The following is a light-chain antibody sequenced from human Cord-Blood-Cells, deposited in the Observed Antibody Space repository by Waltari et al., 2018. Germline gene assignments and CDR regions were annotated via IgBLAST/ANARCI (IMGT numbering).Light chain of an antibody. CDR1: QRVSSSY. J-gene: IGKJ5*01. CDR2: GAS. Sequence: EIVLTQSPGTLSLSPGERATLSCRDSQRVSSSYLAWYQQKPGQAPTLLIYGASSRATGIPDRFSGSGSGTDFTLTISRLEPEDFAVYYCQQYGSSPPITFGQGTRLEIK. CDR3: QQYGSSPPIT. V-gene: IGKV3-20*01.